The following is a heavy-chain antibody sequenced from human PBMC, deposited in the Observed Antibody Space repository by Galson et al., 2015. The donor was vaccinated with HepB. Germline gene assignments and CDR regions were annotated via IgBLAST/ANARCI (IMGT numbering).Heavy chain of an antibody. J-gene: IGHJ4*02. V-gene: IGHV6-1*01. Sequence: CAISGDSVSSNTVTWNWIRQSPSRGLEWLGRTYYRSKWYFGYAVSVRSRMTFNPDTSKNQFSLHLNSVTPEDTAVYYCARVATSAGHFDSWGQGTLVTVSS. D-gene: IGHD6-13*01. CDR3: ARVATSAGHFDS. CDR1: GDSVSSNTVT. CDR2: TYYRSKWYF.